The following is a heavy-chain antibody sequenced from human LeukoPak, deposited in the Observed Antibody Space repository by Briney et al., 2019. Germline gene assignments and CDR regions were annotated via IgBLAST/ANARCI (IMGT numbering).Heavy chain of an antibody. J-gene: IGHJ4*02. Sequence: GESLTFSCKTSGYPFISYWIGWVRQMPGKGLEFMGIIYPTDSTTRYSPSFQGQVTFSADKSVNTAYLQWTSLKASDSAIYFCARHMPHDGSYSDYWGQGTLVTVSS. CDR3: ARHMPHDGSYSDY. D-gene: IGHD2-15*01. CDR1: GYPFISYW. V-gene: IGHV5-51*01. CDR2: IYPTDSTT.